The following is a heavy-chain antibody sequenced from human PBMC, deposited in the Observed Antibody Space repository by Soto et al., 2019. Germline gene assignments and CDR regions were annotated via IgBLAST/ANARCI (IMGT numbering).Heavy chain of an antibody. Sequence: QVQLVQSGAEVKKPGASVKVSCKASGYTFRSYGITWVRQAPGRGLEWMGWISAYNGNTTYAQNLQGRVTMTTDTSTTTAYMELRSLISDDTALYYCARVPGYCSGGSCYAVDPWGQGTLVTVSS. D-gene: IGHD2-15*01. J-gene: IGHJ5*02. V-gene: IGHV1-18*04. CDR1: GYTFRSYG. CDR2: ISAYNGNT. CDR3: ARVPGYCSGGSCYAVDP.